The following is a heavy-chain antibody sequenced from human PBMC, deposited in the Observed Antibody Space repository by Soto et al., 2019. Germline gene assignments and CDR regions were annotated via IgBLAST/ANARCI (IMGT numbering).Heavy chain of an antibody. V-gene: IGHV3-23*01. J-gene: IGHJ3*02. D-gene: IGHD3-22*01. Sequence: PGGSLRLSCAASGFTFSSYAMSWVRQAPGKGLEWVSAISGSGGSTYYADSVKGRFTISRDNSKNTLYLQMNSLRAEDTAVYYCAKLGGKKSYYYDSSGYFLGAFDIWGQGTMVTVSS. CDR1: GFTFSSYA. CDR2: ISGSGGST. CDR3: AKLGGKKSYYYDSSGYFLGAFDI.